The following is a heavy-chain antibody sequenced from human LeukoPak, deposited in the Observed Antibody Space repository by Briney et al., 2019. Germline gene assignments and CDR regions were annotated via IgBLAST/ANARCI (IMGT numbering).Heavy chain of an antibody. CDR1: GGTFNSSA. J-gene: IGHJ5*02. D-gene: IGHD3-16*01. CDR3: AQRLSWLDP. CDR2: IIPMLGIP. V-gene: IGHV1-69*04. Sequence: GASVKVSCKASGGTFNSSAISWVRQAPGQGLVWVGRIIPMLGIPNYAQKFQGRVTITADTSTNTAFMELNSVRSEDTAVYYCAQRLSWLDPWGQGTRITVAS.